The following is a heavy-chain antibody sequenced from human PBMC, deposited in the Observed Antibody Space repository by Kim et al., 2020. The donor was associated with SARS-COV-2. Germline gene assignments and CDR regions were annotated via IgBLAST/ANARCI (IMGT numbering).Heavy chain of an antibody. CDR3: ARDPPHEGWFDP. J-gene: IGHJ5*02. CDR2: ISANKGNT. Sequence: ASVKVSCKASGYTFTSYGISWVRQAPEQGLEGRGWISANKGNTNYAQKLQGRVTMTTDTSTSTAYMELRSLRSDDTAVYYCARDPPHEGWFDPWGQGTLVTVSS. CDR1: GYTFTSYG. V-gene: IGHV1-18*01.